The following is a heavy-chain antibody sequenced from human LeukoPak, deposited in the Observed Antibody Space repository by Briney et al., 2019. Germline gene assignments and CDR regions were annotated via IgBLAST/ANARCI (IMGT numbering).Heavy chain of an antibody. D-gene: IGHD4-17*01. CDR3: TRHPYGVLDY. CDR2: IKQDGTEK. CDR1: GFSFDTYW. V-gene: IGHV3-7*01. J-gene: IGHJ4*02. Sequence: GGSLRLSCAVSGFSFDTYWMTWVRQAPGKGLEWVANIKQDGTEKYYVDSVKGRFTISRDNAKNSLYLQMDSLRAEDTAVYYCTRHPYGVLDYWGQGTLVTVSS.